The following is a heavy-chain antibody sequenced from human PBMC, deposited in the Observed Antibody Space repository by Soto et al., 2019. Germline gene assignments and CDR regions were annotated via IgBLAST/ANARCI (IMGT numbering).Heavy chain of an antibody. CDR3: AKGPGYRPSDY. CDR1: GFTFSSYG. Sequence: GGSLRLSCAASGFTFSSYGMHWVRQAPGKGLEWVAVISYDGSNKYYADSVKGRFTISRDNSKNTLYLQMNSLRAEDTAVYYCAKGPGYRPSDYWGQGTLVTVSS. J-gene: IGHJ4*02. D-gene: IGHD6-13*01. V-gene: IGHV3-30*18. CDR2: ISYDGSNK.